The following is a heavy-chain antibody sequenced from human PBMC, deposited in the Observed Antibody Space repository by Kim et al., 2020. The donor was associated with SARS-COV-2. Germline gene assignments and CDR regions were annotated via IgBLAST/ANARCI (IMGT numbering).Heavy chain of an antibody. Sequence: SETLSLTCTVSGGSISGSPDYWGWIRQPPGKGLEWVGSIYYSGTTYYNPSLKSRVTIFVETSKNQFSLILSSVAAADTAVYYCAKHVGDFEDYWGTGTLV. CDR2: IYYSGTT. V-gene: IGHV4-39*01. J-gene: IGHJ4*02. D-gene: IGHD2-15*01. CDR1: GGSISGSPDY. CDR3: AKHVGDFEDY.